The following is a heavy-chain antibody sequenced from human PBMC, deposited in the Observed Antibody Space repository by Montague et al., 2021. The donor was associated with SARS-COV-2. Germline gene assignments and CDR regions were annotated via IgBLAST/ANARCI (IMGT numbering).Heavy chain of an antibody. CDR3: ACEVVAALGTFDY. CDR2: VSASGST. J-gene: IGHJ4*02. V-gene: IGHV4-4*07. CDR1: GDSISYFY. D-gene: IGHD6-13*01. Sequence: SETLSLTCTVSGDSISYFYCSWIRQPAGQGQEWIGRVSASGSTNYNPSLSRRVPMSLATSTKQFSLRLSPVTAADPAVYYCACEVVAALGTFDYWGPGTLGT.